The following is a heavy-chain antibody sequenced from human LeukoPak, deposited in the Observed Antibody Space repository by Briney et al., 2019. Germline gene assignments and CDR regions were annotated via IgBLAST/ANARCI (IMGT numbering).Heavy chain of an antibody. Sequence: PGGSQRLSCAASGFNLNSYMLNWVRQAPGKGLEWVSSISSTGSYIYYADSVKGRCTISRDNPGNVVYLQMDSLRAEDTAVYYCTRVAQSGPTGWFDPWGQGTLVTVSS. CDR2: ISSTGSYI. V-gene: IGHV3-21*01. J-gene: IGHJ5*02. CDR3: TRVAQSGPTGWFDP. D-gene: IGHD1-1*01. CDR1: GFNLNSYM.